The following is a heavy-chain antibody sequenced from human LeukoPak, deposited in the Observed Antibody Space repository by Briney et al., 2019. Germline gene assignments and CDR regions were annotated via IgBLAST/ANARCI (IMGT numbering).Heavy chain of an antibody. CDR2: IYPGDSDT. CDR3: ARPGTYCSSTSCPGGAFDI. D-gene: IGHD2-2*01. V-gene: IGHV5-51*01. Sequence: GESLKISCKGSGYSFTSYWIGWVRQMPGKGLEWMGIIYPGDSDTRYSPSFQGQVTISADKSISTAYLQWSSLKASDTAMYYCARPGTYCSSTSCPGGAFDIWGQGTMVTVSS. J-gene: IGHJ3*02. CDR1: GYSFTSYW.